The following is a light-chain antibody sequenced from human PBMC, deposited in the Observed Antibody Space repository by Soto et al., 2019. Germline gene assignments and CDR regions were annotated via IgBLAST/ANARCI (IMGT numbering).Light chain of an antibody. J-gene: IGLJ7*01. Sequence: QSALTQPPSLSGTPGQRVTISCSGSTSNIAGNTVHWYQHLPETAPKLLFYIDDQPPSGVPDRFSGSKSGTSASLAISGLQSEDEADYYCATWDDSLNAAVFGGGTQLTVL. CDR1: TSNIAGNT. V-gene: IGLV1-44*01. CDR3: ATWDDSLNAAV. CDR2: IDD.